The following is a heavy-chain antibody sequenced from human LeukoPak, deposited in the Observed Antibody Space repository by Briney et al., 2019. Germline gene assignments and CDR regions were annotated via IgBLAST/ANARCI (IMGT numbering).Heavy chain of an antibody. J-gene: IGHJ4*02. D-gene: IGHD5-12*01. CDR1: GFTFSSYG. CDR2: ISYDGSNK. Sequence: GGSLRLSCAASGFTFSSYGMHWVRQAPGKGLEWVAVISYDGSNKYYADSVKGRFTISRDNSKNTLYLQMNSLRAEDTAVYYCAKGGRYSGYDLTLFPPYYFDYWGQGTLVTVSS. V-gene: IGHV3-30*18. CDR3: AKGGRYSGYDLTLFPPYYFDY.